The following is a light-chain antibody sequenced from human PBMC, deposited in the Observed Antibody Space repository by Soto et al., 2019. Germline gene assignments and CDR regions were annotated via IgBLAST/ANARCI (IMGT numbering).Light chain of an antibody. V-gene: IGKV1-39*01. CDR1: QPIADY. CDR2: GAS. Sequence: DVQMTQPPASLSASVGDRVTIACRAGQPIADYLNWYQQKPGEAPKVLIFGASSLRSGVPSRFSGSGYGTDFTLTINNLQPEDFATYYCQQTHAVPLTFGQGTRLAIK. J-gene: IGKJ5*01. CDR3: QQTHAVPLT.